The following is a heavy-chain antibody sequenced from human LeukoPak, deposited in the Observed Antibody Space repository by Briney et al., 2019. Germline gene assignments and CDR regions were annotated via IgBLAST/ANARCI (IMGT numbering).Heavy chain of an antibody. D-gene: IGHD3-22*01. J-gene: IGHJ4*02. Sequence: GGSLRLSFAASGFTFSSYSMDWVRQAPGKGLEWVSYISSSSSTIYYADSVKGRFTISRDNSKNTLYLQMNSLRAEDTAVYYCAKYYYYDSSGYYFPGPYFDYWGQGTLVTVSS. V-gene: IGHV3-48*01. CDR3: AKYYYYDSSGYYFPGPYFDY. CDR1: GFTFSSYS. CDR2: ISSSSSTI.